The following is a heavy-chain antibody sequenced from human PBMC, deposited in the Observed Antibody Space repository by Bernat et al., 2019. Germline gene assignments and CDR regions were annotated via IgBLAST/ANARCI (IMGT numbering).Heavy chain of an antibody. J-gene: IGHJ4*02. CDR2: ISSDGSST. V-gene: IGHV3-74*01. D-gene: IGHD4-17*01. CDR1: GFTLSSNW. CDR3: ATVTTGY. Sequence: EVQLVESGGGLVQPGGSLRLSCAASGFTLSSNWMQWVRQAAGKGLVWVSRISSDGSSTTYADSVRGRFTISRDNAKNTLYLQMSSLRAEDTAVYYCATVTTGYWGQGTLVTVSS.